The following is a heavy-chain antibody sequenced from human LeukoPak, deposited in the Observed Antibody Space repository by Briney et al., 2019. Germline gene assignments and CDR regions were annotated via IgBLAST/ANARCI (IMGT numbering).Heavy chain of an antibody. Sequence: GGSLRLSCAASGFTFSSYEMNWVRQAPGKGLEWVSYISSSGSTIYYADSVKGRFTISRDNAKNSLYLQMNSLRAEDTAVYYCARAGAYYDILTGYYPFYYYYYMDVWGKGTTVTISS. V-gene: IGHV3-48*03. J-gene: IGHJ6*03. D-gene: IGHD3-9*01. CDR2: ISSSGSTI. CDR3: ARAGAYYDILTGYYPFYYYYYMDV. CDR1: GFTFSSYE.